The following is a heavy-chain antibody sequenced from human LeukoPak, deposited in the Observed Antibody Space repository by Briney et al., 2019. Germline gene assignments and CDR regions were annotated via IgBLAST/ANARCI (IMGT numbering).Heavy chain of an antibody. Sequence: PSETLSLTCNVSGDSISSSSYYWSCIRVPPGKGLEWIGSIYYSGSTYYNPSLKSRVTISVDTSKNQFSLKLSSVTAADTAVYYCARSFTMVRGVIIKRYNWFDPWGQGTLVTVSS. CDR1: GDSISSSSYY. V-gene: IGHV4-39*01. D-gene: IGHD3-10*01. J-gene: IGHJ5*02. CDR3: ARSFTMVRGVIIKRYNWFDP. CDR2: IYYSGST.